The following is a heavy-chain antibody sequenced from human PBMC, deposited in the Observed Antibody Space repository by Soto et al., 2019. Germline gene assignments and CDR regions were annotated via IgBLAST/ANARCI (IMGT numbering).Heavy chain of an antibody. D-gene: IGHD3-3*01. J-gene: IGHJ3*02. CDR1: GFTVSSNY. Sequence: GGSLRLSCAASGFTVSSNYMSWVRQAPGKGLEWVSVIYSGGSTYYADSVKGRFTISRHNSKNTLYLQMNSLRAEDTAVYYCASAVLHDFPAFDIWGQGTMVTVSS. CDR2: IYSGGST. CDR3: ASAVLHDFPAFDI. V-gene: IGHV3-53*04.